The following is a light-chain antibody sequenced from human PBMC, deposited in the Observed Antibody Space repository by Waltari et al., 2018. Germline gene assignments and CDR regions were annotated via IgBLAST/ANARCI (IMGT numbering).Light chain of an antibody. CDR3: QQYGASRFT. J-gene: IGKJ3*01. CDR2: GAS. CDR1: QSVTSTY. Sequence: EIVLTQSPDTLSLSPGERATLPCRASQSVTSTYLAWYQQKPGQAPRLLIYGASSRATGIPDRFSGSGSGTDFTLTISRLEPEDFAVYYCQQYGASRFTFGPGTKVDI. V-gene: IGKV3-20*01.